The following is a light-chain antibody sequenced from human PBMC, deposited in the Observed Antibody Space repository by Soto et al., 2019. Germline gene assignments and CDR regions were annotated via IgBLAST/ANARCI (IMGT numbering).Light chain of an antibody. J-gene: IGLJ2*01. CDR2: HTS. CDR3: LLFYSGPGV. V-gene: IGLV7-46*01. CDR1: TGAVTSGHY. Sequence: QDVVTQEPSLTVSPGETVTLTCGSSTGAVTSGHYSYWFQQKPGQAPRTLIYHTSNKHSWTPARFSGSLFGGKAALTLSGAQPEDEAEYYCLLFYSGPGVFGGGTKLTVL.